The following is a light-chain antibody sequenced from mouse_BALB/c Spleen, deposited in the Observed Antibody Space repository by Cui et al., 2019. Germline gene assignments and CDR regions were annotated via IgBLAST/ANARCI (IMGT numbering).Light chain of an antibody. CDR3: QQWSSNPPTWT. CDR1: SSVSY. J-gene: IGKJ1*01. V-gene: IGKV4-68*01. CDR2: LTS. Sequence: QIVLTQSPALMSASPGEKVTMTCSASSSVSYMSWYQQKPRSSPKPWIYLTSNLASGVPARFSGSGSGTSYSLTISSMGAEDAATYYCQQWSSNPPTWTFGGGTKLEIK.